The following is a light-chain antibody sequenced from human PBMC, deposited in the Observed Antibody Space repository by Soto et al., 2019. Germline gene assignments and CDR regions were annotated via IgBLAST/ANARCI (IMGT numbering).Light chain of an antibody. CDR1: QTISSW. V-gene: IGKV1-5*03. CDR3: QHYMSYSEA. J-gene: IGKJ1*01. CDR2: KAS. Sequence: DIQMTQSPSTLSGSVGDRVTITCRASQTISSWLAWYQQKPGKAPKLLIYKASTLKSGVPSRFSGSGSGTAFTLTISSLQPDDFATYYCQHYMSYSEAFGQGTKVELK.